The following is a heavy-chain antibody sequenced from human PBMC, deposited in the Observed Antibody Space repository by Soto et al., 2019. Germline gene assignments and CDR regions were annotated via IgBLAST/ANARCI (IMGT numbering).Heavy chain of an antibody. V-gene: IGHV2-5*02. Sequence: QITLKESGPTLVIPTQNLTLTCTFSGFSLRTSGVSVAWIRQPPGQALEWLALTYWDDDKRYSPSLRSRLTITKHTSKNHVVLTMTNMDPVDTGTYYCAHKGGLGAGMDVWGQGTTVTVSS. D-gene: IGHD2-15*01. CDR2: TYWDDDK. J-gene: IGHJ6*02. CDR3: AHKGGLGAGMDV. CDR1: GFSLRTSGVS.